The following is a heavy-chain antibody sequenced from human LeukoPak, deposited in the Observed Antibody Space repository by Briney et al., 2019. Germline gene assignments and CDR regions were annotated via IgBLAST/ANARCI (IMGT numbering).Heavy chain of an antibody. CDR2: IYYSGST. CDR1: GFSLSTSGMC. Sequence: SGPTLVNPTQTLTLTCTFSGFSLSTSGMCVSWIRQPPGKGLEWIGYIYYSGSTNYNPSLKSRVTISVDTSKNQFSLKLSSVTAADTAVYYCARAGSLYDFWSGYWYYYYMDVWGKGTTVTVSS. CDR3: ARAGSLYDFWSGYWYYYYMDV. J-gene: IGHJ6*03. V-gene: IGHV4-61*08. D-gene: IGHD3-3*01.